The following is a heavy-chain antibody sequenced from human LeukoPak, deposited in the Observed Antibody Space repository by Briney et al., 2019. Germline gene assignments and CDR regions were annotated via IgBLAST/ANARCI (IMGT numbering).Heavy chain of an antibody. CDR1: GYTLTELS. V-gene: IGHV1-24*01. CDR3: ATGPRGKIYGMDV. D-gene: IGHD3-10*01. Sequence: ASVTVSCKVSGYTLTELSMHWVRQAPGKGLEWMGGFDPEDGEAIYAQKFQGRVTMTEDTSTDTAYMELSSLRSEDTAVYYCATGPRGKIYGMDVWGQGTTVTVSS. J-gene: IGHJ6*02. CDR2: FDPEDGEA.